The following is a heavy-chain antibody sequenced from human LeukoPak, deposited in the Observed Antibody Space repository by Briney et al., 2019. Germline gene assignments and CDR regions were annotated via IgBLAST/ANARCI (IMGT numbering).Heavy chain of an antibody. CDR3: ARDPVGFGELLSPYYYYGMDV. D-gene: IGHD3-10*01. J-gene: IGHJ6*02. CDR2: IYHSGST. CDR1: GYSISSGYY. V-gene: IGHV4-38-2*02. Sequence: SETLSLTCTVSGYSISSGYYWGWIRQPPGKGLEWIGSIYHSGSTYYNPSLKSRVTISVDASKNQFSLKLSSVTAADTAVYYCARDPVGFGELLSPYYYYGMDVWGQGTTVTVSS.